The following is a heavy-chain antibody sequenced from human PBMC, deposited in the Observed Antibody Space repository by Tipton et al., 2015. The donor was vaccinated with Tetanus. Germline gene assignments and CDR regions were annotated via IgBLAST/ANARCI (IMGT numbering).Heavy chain of an antibody. V-gene: IGHV1-2*02. CDR3: AREGGCSGRSCYDTYYFDY. J-gene: IGHJ4*02. Sequence: QLVQSGAEVKKPGASVKVSCKASGYTFTGYYMHWVRQAPGQGLEWMGWINPNSGGTNYAQKFQGRVTMTRETSISTAYMELSRLRSDDTAVYHCAREGGCSGRSCYDTYYFDYWGQGTLVTVSS. CDR1: GYTFTGYY. CDR2: INPNSGGT. D-gene: IGHD2-15*01.